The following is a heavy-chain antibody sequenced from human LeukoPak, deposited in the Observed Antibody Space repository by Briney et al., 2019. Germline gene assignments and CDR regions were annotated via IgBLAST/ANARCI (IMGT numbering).Heavy chain of an antibody. CDR1: GGTFSSYA. Sequence: ASVKVSCKASGGTFSSYAISWVRQAPGQGLEWMGGIIPIFGTANYAQKFQGRVTITADESTSTAYMELSSLRSEDTGVYYCARDTHYDSSGYSLPYAFDIWGQGTMVTVSS. V-gene: IGHV1-69*13. D-gene: IGHD3-22*01. J-gene: IGHJ3*02. CDR2: IIPIFGTA. CDR3: ARDTHYDSSGYSLPYAFDI.